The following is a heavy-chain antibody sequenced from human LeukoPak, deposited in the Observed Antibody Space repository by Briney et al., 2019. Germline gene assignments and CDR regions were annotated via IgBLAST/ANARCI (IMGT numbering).Heavy chain of an antibody. CDR2: IKQDGSEK. J-gene: IGHJ4*02. Sequence: PGGSLRLSCAASGFTFSSYWMSWVRQAPGKGLEWVANIKQDGSEKYYVDSVKGRFTISRDNAKNSLYLQMNSLRAEDTAVYYCARDYQSPTSHCDYWGQGTLVTVSS. V-gene: IGHV3-7*01. D-gene: IGHD2-2*01. CDR1: GFTFSSYW. CDR3: ARDYQSPTSHCDY.